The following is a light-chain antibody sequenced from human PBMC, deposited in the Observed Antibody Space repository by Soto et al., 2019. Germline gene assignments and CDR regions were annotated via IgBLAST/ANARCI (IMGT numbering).Light chain of an antibody. V-gene: IGKV1-5*01. CDR2: DAS. J-gene: IGKJ1*01. CDR3: QQYNSYSWT. CDR1: QNIGSR. Sequence: DIQMTQSPSTLSASVGDRVAITCRASQNIGSRLAWYQQKPDEAPKLLIYDASSLESGVPLRFGGSGSGTDFTLIISSLQPDDFATYYCQQYNSYSWTLGQGTKVDIK.